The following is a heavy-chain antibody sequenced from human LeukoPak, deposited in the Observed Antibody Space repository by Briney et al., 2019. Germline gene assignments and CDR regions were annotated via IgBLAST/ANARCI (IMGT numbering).Heavy chain of an antibody. J-gene: IGHJ4*02. CDR3: ATSRAPKYYFDY. CDR1: GGSISSGGYS. CDR2: ISHSGSP. V-gene: IGHV4-30-2*01. Sequence: SETLSLTCAVSGGSISSGGYSWSWIRQPPGKGLEWIGYISHSGSPSYNPSLKSRVTISLDRSKNQFSLKLSSVTAADTAVYYCATSRAPKYYFDYWGQGTLVTVSS. D-gene: IGHD2-2*01.